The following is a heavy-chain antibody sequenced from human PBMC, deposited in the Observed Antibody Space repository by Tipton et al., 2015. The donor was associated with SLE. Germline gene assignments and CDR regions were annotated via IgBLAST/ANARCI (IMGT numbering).Heavy chain of an antibody. CDR2: IYYSGST. CDR3: ARGGAGCGGDCYYAFDI. J-gene: IGHJ3*02. D-gene: IGHD2-21*01. Sequence: TLSLTCTVSGGSISSSSYYWGWIRQPPGKGLEWIGSIYYSGSTNYNPSLKSRVTISVDTSKNQFSLKLSSVTAADTAVYYCARGGAGCGGDCYYAFDIWGQGTMVTVSS. V-gene: IGHV4-39*07. CDR1: GGSISSSSYY.